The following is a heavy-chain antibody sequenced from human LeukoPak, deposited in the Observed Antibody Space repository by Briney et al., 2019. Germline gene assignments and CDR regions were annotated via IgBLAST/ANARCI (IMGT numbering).Heavy chain of an antibody. Sequence: SQTLSLTCTVSGGSISSGDYYWSWIRQPPGKGLEWIRYIYYSGSTYYNPSLKSRVTISVDTSKNPFSLKLSSVTAADTAVYYCARTSTYYDFWSGYRDFDYWGQGTLVTVSS. CDR1: GGSISSGDYY. J-gene: IGHJ4*02. V-gene: IGHV4-30-4*08. D-gene: IGHD3-3*01. CDR3: ARTSTYYDFWSGYRDFDY. CDR2: IYYSGST.